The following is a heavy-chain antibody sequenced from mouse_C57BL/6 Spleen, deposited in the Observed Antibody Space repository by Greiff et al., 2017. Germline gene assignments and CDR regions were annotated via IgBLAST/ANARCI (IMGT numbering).Heavy chain of an antibody. J-gene: IGHJ2*01. CDR2: IYPSDSQT. V-gene: IGHV1-61*01. CDR3: ARRYYGSRGDD. Sequence: QVQLQQPGAELVRPGSSVKLSCKASGYTFTSYWMDWVKQRPGQGLEWIGNIYPSDSQTHYNQKFKDKATLTVDNSSSTAYMQLSSLTSEDSAVYYCARRYYGSRGDDWGQGTTLTVSS. CDR1: GYTFTSYW. D-gene: IGHD1-1*01.